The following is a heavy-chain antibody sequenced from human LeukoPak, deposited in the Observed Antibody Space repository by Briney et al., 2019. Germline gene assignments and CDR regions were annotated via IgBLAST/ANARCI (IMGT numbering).Heavy chain of an antibody. CDR1: GFSFSSYG. CDR3: AKHGRSYDSSGYYPDY. Sequence: GGSLRLSCAASGFSFSSYGIHWVCQAPGKGLEWVALISYDGSNKYYADSVKGRFTISRDNSKSTLFLQMNSPRAEDTAVYYCAKHGRSYDSSGYYPDYWGQGTLVTVSS. V-gene: IGHV3-30*18. D-gene: IGHD3-22*01. CDR2: ISYDGSNK. J-gene: IGHJ4*02.